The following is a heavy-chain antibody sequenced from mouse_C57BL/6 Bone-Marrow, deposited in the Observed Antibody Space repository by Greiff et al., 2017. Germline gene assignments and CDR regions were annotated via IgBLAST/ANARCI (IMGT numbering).Heavy chain of an antibody. CDR3: ARHSDYYGSSYDYFDY. V-gene: IGHV1-55*01. J-gene: IGHJ2*01. CDR2: IYPGSGST. CDR1: GYTFTSYW. Sequence: QVQLQQPGAELVKPGASVKMSCKASGYTFTSYWITWVKQRPGQGLEWIGDIYPGSGSTNYNEKFKSKATLTVDTSSSTAYMQLSSLTSEDSAVYYCARHSDYYGSSYDYFDYWGQGTTRTVSS. D-gene: IGHD1-1*01.